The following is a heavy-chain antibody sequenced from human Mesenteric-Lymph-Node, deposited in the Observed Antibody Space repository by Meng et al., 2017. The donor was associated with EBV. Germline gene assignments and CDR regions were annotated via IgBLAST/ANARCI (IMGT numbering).Heavy chain of an antibody. D-gene: IGHD3-10*01. CDR3: AAGGVRGEFDY. Sequence: QVTLPESGPGPEKPSGTPALTCTVSGGSISSTNWWSWVRQAPGKGLEWIAEISESGNINYNPSLKSRVTTSVDTPKNQFFLKLNSVTAADTAVYYCAAGGVRGEFDYWGQGTLVTVSS. J-gene: IGHJ4*02. V-gene: IGHV4-4*02. CDR2: ISESGNI. CDR1: GGSISSTNW.